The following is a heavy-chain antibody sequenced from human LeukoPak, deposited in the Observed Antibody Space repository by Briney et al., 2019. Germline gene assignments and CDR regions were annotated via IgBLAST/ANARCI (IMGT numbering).Heavy chain of an antibody. D-gene: IGHD3-10*01. CDR1: GGSTSPFF. Sequence: SETLSLTCSVSGGSTSPFFWSWLRQTPGQGLKWIGYISYTGSTNYNPALKSRVTISVDTSKNQFSLQLTSVTAADTAVYYCARDDYRGVTNFDPWGQGTLVTVSS. V-gene: IGHV4-59*01. J-gene: IGHJ5*02. CDR2: ISYTGST. CDR3: ARDDYRGVTNFDP.